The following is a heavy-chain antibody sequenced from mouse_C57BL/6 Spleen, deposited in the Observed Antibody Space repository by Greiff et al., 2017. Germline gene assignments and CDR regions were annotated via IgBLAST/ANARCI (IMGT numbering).Heavy chain of an antibody. CDR3: AKLGAY. D-gene: IGHD4-1*01. Sequence: EVKLMESGGGLVKPGGSLKLSCAASGFTFSDYGIHWVRQAPEKGLEWVAYISSGSSPIYYADTVKGRFTISRDNAKNTLFLKMTSLRAEDTAMYYCAKLGAYWGQGTLVTVSA. CDR2: ISSGSSPI. CDR1: GFTFSDYG. J-gene: IGHJ3*01. V-gene: IGHV5-17*01.